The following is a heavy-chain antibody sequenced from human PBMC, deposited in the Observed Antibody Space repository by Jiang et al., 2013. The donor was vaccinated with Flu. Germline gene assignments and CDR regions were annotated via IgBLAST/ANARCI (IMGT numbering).Heavy chain of an antibody. D-gene: IGHD3-10*01. CDR1: GASINNYY. Sequence: LLKPSETLSLNCSVSGASINNYYWSWIRQAPGKGLEWIGCVFHSGRAKYNPSPESRVSIWVDMSKQHFSLKLSAVTTADTAVYYCAAGGFGGPFHYWGQGTLVTVSS. V-gene: IGHV4-59*01. CDR2: VFHSGRA. J-gene: IGHJ4*02. CDR3: AAGGFGGPFHY.